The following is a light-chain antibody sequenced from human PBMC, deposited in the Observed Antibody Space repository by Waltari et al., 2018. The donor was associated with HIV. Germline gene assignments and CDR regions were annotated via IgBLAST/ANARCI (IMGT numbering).Light chain of an antibody. J-gene: IGKJ4*01. CDR1: QSVSSN. CDR2: GAS. V-gene: IGKV3-15*01. Sequence: EIVMTQSPATLSVSPGARATLSCRASQSVSSNLAWYQQKPGQAPRLLIYGASTRATGIPARFSGSGPGTEFTLTISSLQSEDFAVYYCQQSGTFGGGTKVEIK. CDR3: QQSGT.